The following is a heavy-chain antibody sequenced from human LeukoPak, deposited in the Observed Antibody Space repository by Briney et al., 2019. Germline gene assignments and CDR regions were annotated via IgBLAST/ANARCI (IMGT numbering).Heavy chain of an antibody. Sequence: GGSLRLSCTASGFTFGDYAMSWVRQAPAKGLEWVGFIRSKAYGGTTEYAASVKGRFTISRDDSKSIAYLQMNSLKTEDTAVYYCTRGYSYDPFDYWGQGPLVTVSS. CDR3: TRGYSYDPFDY. V-gene: IGHV3-49*04. CDR2: IRSKAYGGTT. D-gene: IGHD5-18*01. CDR1: GFTFGDYA. J-gene: IGHJ4*02.